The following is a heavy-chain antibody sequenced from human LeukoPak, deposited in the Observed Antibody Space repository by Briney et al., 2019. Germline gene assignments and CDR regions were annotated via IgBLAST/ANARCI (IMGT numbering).Heavy chain of an antibody. CDR3: ARETYLEDSSGDAFDI. Sequence: SETLSLTCTASGGSISSSSYYWGWIRQPPGKGLEWIGSIYYSGSTYYNPSLKSRVTISVDTSKNQFSLKLSSVTAADTAVYYCARETYLEDSSGDAFDIWGQGTMVTVSS. CDR1: GGSISSSSYY. J-gene: IGHJ3*02. CDR2: IYYSGST. V-gene: IGHV4-39*07. D-gene: IGHD6-25*01.